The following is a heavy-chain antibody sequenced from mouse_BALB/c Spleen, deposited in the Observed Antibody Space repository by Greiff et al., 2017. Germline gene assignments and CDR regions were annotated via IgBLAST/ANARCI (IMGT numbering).Heavy chain of an antibody. CDR2: ISYSGST. J-gene: IGHJ3*01. CDR1: GYSITSDYA. D-gene: IGHD1-1*01. CDR3: ARHYYGSSYSWFAY. Sequence: EVKLQQSGPGLVKPSQSLSLTCTVTGYSITSDYAWNWLRQFPGNKLEWMGYISYSGSTSYNPSLKSRISITRDTSKNQFFLQLNSVTTEDTATYYCARHYYGSSYSWFAYWGQGTLVTVSA. V-gene: IGHV3-2*02.